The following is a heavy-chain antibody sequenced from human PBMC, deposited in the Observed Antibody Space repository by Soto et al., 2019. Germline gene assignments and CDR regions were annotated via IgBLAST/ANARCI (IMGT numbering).Heavy chain of an antibody. Sequence: GESLKISCAGFGYTFTTFWISWVRQVPGRGLEWMGRIDPRDSYTNYSPSFQGHVTISADKSISTAYLQWGSLKASDTAMYYCARLYCSSSTCDSWFDPWGQGALVTVSS. V-gene: IGHV5-10-1*01. CDR3: ARLYCSSSTCDSWFDP. CDR1: GYTFTTFW. J-gene: IGHJ5*02. D-gene: IGHD2-2*01. CDR2: IDPRDSYT.